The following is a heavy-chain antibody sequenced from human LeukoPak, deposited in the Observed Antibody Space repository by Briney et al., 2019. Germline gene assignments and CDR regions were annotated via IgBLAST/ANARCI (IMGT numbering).Heavy chain of an antibody. J-gene: IGHJ5*02. CDR2: IYYSGST. CDR1: GGSISSYY. V-gene: IGHV4-59*01. D-gene: IGHD6-6*01. Sequence: SETLSLTCTVSGGSISSYYWSWLRQPPGKGLEWIGYIYYSGSTNYNPSLKSRVTISVDTSKNQFSLKLSSVTAADTAVYYCARAHASGGFDPWGQGTLVTVPS. CDR3: ARAHASGGFDP.